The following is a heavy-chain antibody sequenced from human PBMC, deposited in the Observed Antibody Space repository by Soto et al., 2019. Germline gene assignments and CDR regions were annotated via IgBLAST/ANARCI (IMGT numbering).Heavy chain of an antibody. CDR2: IMPGSSHI. Sequence: EVQLVESGGGLVQPGGSLRLTCAASGFSFSIYSMNWVRQAPGKGLEWVSYIMPGSSHIFYAHSVKGRFTISRDNAKNSLYLQMNSLRAEDTAVYYCAIEKVGPTSIHVFDIWGQGTMVTVSS. D-gene: IGHD1-26*01. CDR3: AIEKVGPTSIHVFDI. V-gene: IGHV3-48*01. CDR1: GFSFSIYS. J-gene: IGHJ3*02.